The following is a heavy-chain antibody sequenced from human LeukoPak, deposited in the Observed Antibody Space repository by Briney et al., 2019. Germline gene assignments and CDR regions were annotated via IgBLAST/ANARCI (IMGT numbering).Heavy chain of an antibody. J-gene: IGHJ4*02. CDR3: ARHLFSSTSCYFDY. CDR1: GGSFSGYY. Sequence: SETLSLTCAVYGGSFSGYYWSWIRQPPGKGLEWIGEINHSGSTNYNPSLKSRVTISVDTSKNQFSLKLSSVTAADTAVYYCARHLFSSTSCYFDYWGQGTLVTVSS. D-gene: IGHD2-2*01. V-gene: IGHV4-34*01. CDR2: INHSGST.